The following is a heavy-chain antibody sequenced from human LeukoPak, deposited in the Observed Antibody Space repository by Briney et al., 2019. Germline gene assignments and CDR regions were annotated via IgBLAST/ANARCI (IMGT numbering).Heavy chain of an antibody. CDR3: ARDPGRLLLSHTYYYYYYGVDV. V-gene: IGHV3-74*01. Sequence: GGSLRLSCAASGFTFSGYWMHWVRQAPGTELVWVSRINTDGRTTNYADSMKGRFTISRDNARNTLYLQMNSLRVEDTAVYYCARDPGRLLLSHTYYYYYYGVDVWGQGTTVTVSS. D-gene: IGHD1-1*01. CDR2: INTDGRTT. J-gene: IGHJ6*02. CDR1: GFTFSGYW.